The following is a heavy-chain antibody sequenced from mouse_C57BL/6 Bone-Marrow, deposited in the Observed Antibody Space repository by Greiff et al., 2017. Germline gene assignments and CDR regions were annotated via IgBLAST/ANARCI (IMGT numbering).Heavy chain of an antibody. J-gene: IGHJ2*01. CDR1: GYTFTDYY. Sequence: EVQLQQSGPELVKPGASVKISCKASGYTFTDYYMNWVKQSHGKSLEWIGDINPNNGGTSYNQKFKGKATLTVDKSSSTAYMELRSLTSEDSAVYYCAKEGDLYFDYWGQGTTLTVSS. CDR3: AKEGDLYFDY. CDR2: INPNNGGT. V-gene: IGHV1-26*01.